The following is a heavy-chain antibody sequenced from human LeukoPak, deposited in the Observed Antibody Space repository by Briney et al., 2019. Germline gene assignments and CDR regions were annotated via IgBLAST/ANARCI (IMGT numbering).Heavy chain of an antibody. J-gene: IGHJ1*01. D-gene: IGHD6-6*01. CDR3: ARGGAARLHFQN. CDR2: IYHSGST. V-gene: IGHV4-59*01. Sequence: PSETLSLTCTVSGGSISTYYWNWIRQPPGKGLEWIGYIYHSGSTDYNPSLQSRVTISVDTSKNQFSLNLNSVTAADTAVYYCARGGAARLHFQNWGQGTLVTVSS. CDR1: GGSISTYY.